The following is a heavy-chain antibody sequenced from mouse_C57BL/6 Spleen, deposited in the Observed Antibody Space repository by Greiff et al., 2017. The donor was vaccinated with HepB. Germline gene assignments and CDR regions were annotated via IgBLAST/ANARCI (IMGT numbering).Heavy chain of an antibody. D-gene: IGHD3-2*02. CDR3: ASLRQLRLAFAY. CDR2: IDPSDSYT. J-gene: IGHJ3*01. Sequence: QVQLQQPGAELVRPGTSVKLSCKASGYTFTSYWMHWVKQRPGQGLEWIGVIDPSDSYTNYNQKFKGKATLTVDTSSSTAYMQLSSLTSEDSAVYDCASLRQLRLAFAYWGQGTLVTVSA. V-gene: IGHV1-59*01. CDR1: GYTFTSYW.